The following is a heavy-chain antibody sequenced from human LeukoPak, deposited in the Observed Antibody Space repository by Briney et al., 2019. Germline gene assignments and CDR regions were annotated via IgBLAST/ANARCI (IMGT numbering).Heavy chain of an antibody. D-gene: IGHD4-17*01. V-gene: IGHV3-33*06. CDR1: GFTFSTCG. Sequence: GGSLRLSCAASGFTFSTCGMHWVRQAPGKGLEWVAVIWYDGSNKYYADSVKGRFTISRDNSKNTLYLQMNSLRAEDTAVYYCAKELTVTSLLYYNYYMDVWGKGTTVTVSS. CDR3: AKELTVTSLLYYNYYMDV. CDR2: IWYDGSNK. J-gene: IGHJ6*03.